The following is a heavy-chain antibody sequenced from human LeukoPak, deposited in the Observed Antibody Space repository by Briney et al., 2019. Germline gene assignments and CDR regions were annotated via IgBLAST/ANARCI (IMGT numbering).Heavy chain of an antibody. CDR1: GYTFTGYY. Sequence: GASVKVSCKASGYTFTGYYVHWVRQAPGQGLKWMGRINPNSGDTNYAQKFQGRVTMTRDTSISTAYMELSRLRSDDTAVYYCARDYCGGDCFPDYWGQGTLVTVSS. D-gene: IGHD2-21*02. J-gene: IGHJ4*02. CDR3: ARDYCGGDCFPDY. V-gene: IGHV1-2*06. CDR2: INPNSGDT.